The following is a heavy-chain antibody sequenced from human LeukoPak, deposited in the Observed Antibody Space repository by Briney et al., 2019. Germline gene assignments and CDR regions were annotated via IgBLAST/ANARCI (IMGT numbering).Heavy chain of an antibody. J-gene: IGHJ3*02. CDR3: ARDQWADSSGYYDAFDI. CDR1: GGTFSSYA. V-gene: IGHV1-69*05. CDR2: IIPIFGTA. D-gene: IGHD3-22*01. Sequence: RASVKVSCKASGGTFSSYAISWVRQAPGQGLEWMGRIIPIFGTANYAQKFQGRVTITTDESTSTAYMELSSLRSEDTAVYYCARDQWADSSGYYDAFDIWGQGTMVTVSS.